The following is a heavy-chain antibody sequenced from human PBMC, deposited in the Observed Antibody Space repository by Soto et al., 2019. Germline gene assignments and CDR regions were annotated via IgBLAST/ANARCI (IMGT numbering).Heavy chain of an antibody. D-gene: IGHD4-4*01. J-gene: IGHJ5*02. CDR2: IKPDESEK. CDR1: GFTFSYSW. V-gene: IGHV3-7*01. Sequence: GGSLRLSCTASGFTFSYSWMTWVRQAPGKGLEWVARIKPDESEKKYADSVKGRFSISRDNAKNSMYLQMDSLSGEDTAVYYCVRGGSNYASWGQGTLVTVSS. CDR3: VRGGSNYAS.